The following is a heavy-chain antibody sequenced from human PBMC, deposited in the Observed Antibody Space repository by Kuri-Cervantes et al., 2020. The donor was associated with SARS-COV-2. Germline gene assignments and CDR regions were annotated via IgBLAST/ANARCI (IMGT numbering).Heavy chain of an antibody. Sequence: SVKVSCKTSGASFTLSAFSWVRQAPGQGLEWMGGIIPMLHNAHYAQKFQEGVTITADESTSTLYIDLNNLKSDDTAVYYCARGFDSPLDYWGQGTLVTVSS. D-gene: IGHD3-9*01. J-gene: IGHJ4*02. V-gene: IGHV1-69*10. CDR2: IIPMLHNA. CDR3: ARGFDSPLDY. CDR1: GASFTLSA.